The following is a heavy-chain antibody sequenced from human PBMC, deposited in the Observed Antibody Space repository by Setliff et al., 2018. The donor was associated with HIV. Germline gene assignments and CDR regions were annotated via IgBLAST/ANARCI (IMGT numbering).Heavy chain of an antibody. CDR1: GFIFSSSW. D-gene: IGHD3-22*01. Sequence: PGGSLRLSCAASGFIFSSSWMHWVRQAPGKGLVWVSRINNDGSITTYADSVEGRFTVSRDNARNTLYLQMNSLRADDTAVYYCARDPSGYDSRQPWAFDIWGQGTMVTVSS. CDR2: INNDGSIT. J-gene: IGHJ3*02. CDR3: ARDPSGYDSRQPWAFDI. V-gene: IGHV3-74*01.